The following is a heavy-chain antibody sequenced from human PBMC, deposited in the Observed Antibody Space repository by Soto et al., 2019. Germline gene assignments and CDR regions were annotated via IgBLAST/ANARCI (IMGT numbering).Heavy chain of an antibody. CDR3: AKVVDDYYGSGSYPNAFDI. CDR2: ISGSGGST. CDR1: GFTFSSYA. D-gene: IGHD3-10*01. V-gene: IGHV3-23*01. J-gene: IGHJ3*02. Sequence: EVQLLESGGGLVQPGGSLRLSCAASGFTFSSYAMSWVRQAPGKGLEWVSAISGSGGSTYYADSVKGQFTISRDNSKNTLYLQINSPRAEDTAVYYCAKVVDDYYGSGSYPNAFDIWVQGTMVTVSS.